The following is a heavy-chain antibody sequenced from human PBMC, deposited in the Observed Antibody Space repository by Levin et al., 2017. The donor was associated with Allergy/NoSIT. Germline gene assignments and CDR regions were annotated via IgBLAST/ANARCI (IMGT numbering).Heavy chain of an antibody. CDR1: GGSINNYY. Sequence: SQTLSLTCTVSGGSINNYYWSWFRQPAGRAPEWIGRIYTSGSTLYSPSLKDRVTMSIDTSSNQFSLKLHFVTAADTAVYYCARVGSSDWNWYFDLWGRGTLVTVSS. CDR2: IYTSGST. V-gene: IGHV4-4*07. D-gene: IGHD6-19*01. CDR3: ARVGSSDWNWYFDL. J-gene: IGHJ2*01.